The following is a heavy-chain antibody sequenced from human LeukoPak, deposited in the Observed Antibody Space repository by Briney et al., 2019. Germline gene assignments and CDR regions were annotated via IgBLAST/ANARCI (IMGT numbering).Heavy chain of an antibody. CDR2: FDPEDGET. CDR3: ATVSSGYYHAPYFDY. CDR1: GYTLTELS. D-gene: IGHD3-22*01. J-gene: IGHJ4*02. V-gene: IGHV1-24*01. Sequence: ASVKVSCKVSGYTLTELSMHWVRQAPGKGLEWMGGFDPEDGETIYAQKFQGRVTMTEDTSTDTAYMELGSLRSEDTAVYYCATVSSGYYHAPYFDYWGQGTLVTVSS.